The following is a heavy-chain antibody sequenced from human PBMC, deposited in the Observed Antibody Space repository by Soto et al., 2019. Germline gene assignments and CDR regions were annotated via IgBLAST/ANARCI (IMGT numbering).Heavy chain of an antibody. CDR1: GFTFDDYA. D-gene: IGHD3-3*01. Sequence: GGSLRLSCAASGFTFDDYAMHWVRQAPWKGLEWVSGISWNSGSIGYADSVKGRFTISRDNAKNSLYLQMNSLRAEDTALYYCAKDPYYEVAITDYFDYWGQGTLVTVSS. CDR3: AKDPYYEVAITDYFDY. J-gene: IGHJ4*02. CDR2: ISWNSGSI. V-gene: IGHV3-9*01.